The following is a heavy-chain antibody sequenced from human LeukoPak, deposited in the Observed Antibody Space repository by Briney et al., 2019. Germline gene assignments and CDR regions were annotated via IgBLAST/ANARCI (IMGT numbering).Heavy chain of an antibody. V-gene: IGHV1-46*01. Sequence: ASVKVSCKASGYTFTSYYMHWVRQAPGQGLEWMGIINPSGGSTSYAQKFQGRVTVPRDTSTSTVYMELSSLRSEDTAVYYCARGGLAWNSGSYFDYWGQGTLVTVSS. CDR3: ARGGLAWNSGSYFDY. J-gene: IGHJ4*02. CDR1: GYTFTSYY. CDR2: INPSGGST. D-gene: IGHD1-26*01.